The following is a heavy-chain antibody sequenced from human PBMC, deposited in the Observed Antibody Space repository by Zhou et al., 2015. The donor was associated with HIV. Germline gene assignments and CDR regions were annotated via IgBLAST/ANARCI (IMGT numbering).Heavy chain of an antibody. CDR1: GGTFSSYA. V-gene: IGHV1-69*13. CDR3: ARSTSGPSGAFDI. CDR2: IIPIFGTA. Sequence: QVQVVQSGTEVKKPGASVKVSCKASGGTFSSYAISWVRQAPGQGLEWMGGIIPIFGTANYAQKFQGRVTITADESTSTAYMELSSLRSEDTAVYYCARSTSGPSGAFDIWGQGTMVTVSS. D-gene: IGHD3-10*01. J-gene: IGHJ3*02.